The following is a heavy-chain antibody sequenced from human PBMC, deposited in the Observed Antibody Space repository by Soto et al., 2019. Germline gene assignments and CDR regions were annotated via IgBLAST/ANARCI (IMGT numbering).Heavy chain of an antibody. V-gene: IGHV1-8*01. D-gene: IGHD6-13*01. Sequence: QVQLVQSGAEVKKPGASVKVSCKASGYTFTSYDINWVRQATGQGLEWMGWMNPNSGNTGYAQKFQGRVTMTRNTSISTAYMELSSLRSKDTAAYYCARGRVGSSSWYGRGWFDPWGQVTLVTVSS. CDR1: GYTFTSYD. CDR3: ARGRVGSSSWYGRGWFDP. CDR2: MNPNSGNT. J-gene: IGHJ5*02.